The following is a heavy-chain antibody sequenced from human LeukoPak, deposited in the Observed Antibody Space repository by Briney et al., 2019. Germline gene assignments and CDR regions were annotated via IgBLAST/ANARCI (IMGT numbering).Heavy chain of an antibody. CDR3: ARAYGWGRNFDY. J-gene: IGHJ4*02. V-gene: IGHV4-59*01. Sequence: SETLSLTCTVSGGSISTYYWSWIRQPPGKGLEWIGYIYNSGSTNYNPSYNPSLKSRGTISVDTSKNQFSLKLSSVTAADTAVYYCARAYGWGRNFDYWGQGTLVTVSS. CDR1: GGSISTYY. D-gene: IGHD3-10*01. CDR2: IYNSGST.